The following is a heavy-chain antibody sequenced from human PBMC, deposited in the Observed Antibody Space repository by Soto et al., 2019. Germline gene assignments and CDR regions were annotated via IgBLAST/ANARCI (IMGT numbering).Heavy chain of an antibody. CDR2: ISAYNGNT. CDR3: ALLSGPDPDAFDI. D-gene: IGHD2-15*01. J-gene: IGHJ3*02. Sequence: ASVKVSCKVSGYTLTELSINWVRQDTGQGLEWMGWISAYNGNTNYAQKLQGRVTMTTDTSTSTAYMELRSRRSDYTAVYYCALLSGPDPDAFDIWGQGTMVTVSS. V-gene: IGHV1-18*01. CDR1: GYTLTELS.